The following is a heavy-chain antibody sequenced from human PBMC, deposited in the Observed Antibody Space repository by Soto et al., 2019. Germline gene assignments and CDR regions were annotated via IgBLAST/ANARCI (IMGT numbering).Heavy chain of an antibody. V-gene: IGHV3-48*02. CDR1: GFTFSSNS. J-gene: IGHJ4*02. Sequence: EVQVVESGGGLVQPGGSLRLSCAASGFTFSSNSMNWVRQAPGKGLEWISYISSSSSTIYADSVKGRFTISRHNAKNSLYLQMNSLRDEDTAVYYCARVIWSGNLTSDIWGQGTLVTVSS. CDR2: ISSSSSTI. D-gene: IGHD3-3*01. CDR3: ARVIWSGNLTSDI.